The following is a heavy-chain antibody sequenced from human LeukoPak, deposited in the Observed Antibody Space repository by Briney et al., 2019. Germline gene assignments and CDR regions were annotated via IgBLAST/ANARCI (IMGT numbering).Heavy chain of an antibody. D-gene: IGHD3-16*01. CDR3: AKDLGEDYYYYMDV. CDR1: AFTFSSYG. V-gene: IGHV3-30*18. Sequence: PGGSLRLSCAASAFTFSSYGMHWVRQAPGKGLEWVAVISYDGSNKYYADSVKGRFTISRDNSKNTLYLQMNSLRAEDTAVYYCAKDLGEDYYYYMDVWGKGTTVTVSS. CDR2: ISYDGSNK. J-gene: IGHJ6*03.